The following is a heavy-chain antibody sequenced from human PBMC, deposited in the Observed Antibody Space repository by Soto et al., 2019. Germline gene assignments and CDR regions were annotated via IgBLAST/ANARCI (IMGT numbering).Heavy chain of an antibody. CDR2: ISAYNGNT. J-gene: IGHJ4*02. CDR3: ARARPLWGYGDYLDY. Sequence: QVQLVQSVAAVKKPGASVKVSCKASGYTFTSSGIRWVRQSPGQGLEWMGWISAYNGNTNDAQKLQGRVNMTTDTSTSTAYMELRSLRSDDTAVYYCARARPLWGYGDYLDYWGQGTLVTVSS. V-gene: IGHV1-18*01. D-gene: IGHD3-16*01. CDR1: GYTFTSSG.